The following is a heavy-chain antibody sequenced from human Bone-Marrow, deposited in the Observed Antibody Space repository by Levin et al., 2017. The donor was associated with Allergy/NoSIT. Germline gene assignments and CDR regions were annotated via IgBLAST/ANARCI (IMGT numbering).Heavy chain of an antibody. CDR3: VKDRTAFGDYYFDS. D-gene: IGHD4-17*01. CDR2: ISNDGGNE. Sequence: GESLKISCAASGFTFRNYGMHWVRQAPGKGLEWLAVISNDGGNEHYADSVKGRFIISRDNSKNTLFLQMNSLTPADSTLYYCVKDRTAFGDYYFDSWGQGTLVTVSS. J-gene: IGHJ4*02. V-gene: IGHV3-30*18. CDR1: GFTFRNYG.